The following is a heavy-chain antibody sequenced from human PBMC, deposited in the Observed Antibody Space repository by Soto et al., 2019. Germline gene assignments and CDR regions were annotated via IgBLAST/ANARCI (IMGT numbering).Heavy chain of an antibody. V-gene: IGHV4-59*01. D-gene: IGHD3-10*01. Sequence: QVQLQESGPGLVKPSETLSLTCTVSGGSISSYYWSWIRQPPGKGLEWIGYIYYSGSTNYNPSLKSRVTISVDTSKNQFSLKLSSVTAADTAVYYCARVYGSGSYFFDPWGQGTLVTVSS. CDR1: GGSISSYY. J-gene: IGHJ5*02. CDR3: ARVYGSGSYFFDP. CDR2: IYYSGST.